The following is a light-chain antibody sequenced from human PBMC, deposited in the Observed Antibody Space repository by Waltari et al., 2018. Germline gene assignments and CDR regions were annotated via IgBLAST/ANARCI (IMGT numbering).Light chain of an antibody. CDR3: AAWDDRLTVVV. V-gene: IGLV1-47*01. Sequence: QSVLTQPPSASGPHGQRVTISCSGSSSNIGSNYVYWYQQLPGTAPKLLIYTNSERPSGVPDRFSGSKSGTSASLAISGLRSEDEGDYFCAAWDDRLTVVVFGGGTKLTVL. J-gene: IGLJ2*01. CDR1: SSNIGSNY. CDR2: TNS.